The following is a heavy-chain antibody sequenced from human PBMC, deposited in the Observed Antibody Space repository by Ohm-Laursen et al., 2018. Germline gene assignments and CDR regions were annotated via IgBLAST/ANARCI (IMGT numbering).Heavy chain of an antibody. D-gene: IGHD6-6*01. V-gene: IGHV3-23*01. Sequence: SLRLSCAASGFTFSRYGMHWVRQAPGKGLEWVSAISGSGGSTYYADSVKGRFTVSRDNSKNTLYLQMNSLRAEDTAVYYCAKDLIAARPGWGQGTLVTVSS. CDR2: ISGSGGST. J-gene: IGHJ4*02. CDR1: GFTFSRYG. CDR3: AKDLIAARPG.